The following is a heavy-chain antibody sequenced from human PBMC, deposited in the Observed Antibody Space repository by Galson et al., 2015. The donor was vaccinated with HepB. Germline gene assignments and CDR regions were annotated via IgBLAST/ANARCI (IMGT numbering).Heavy chain of an antibody. CDR1: GDSVSSNSAA. CDR2: TYYRSKWYN. Sequence: CAISGDSVSSNSAAWNWIRQSPSRGLEWLGRTYYRSKWYNDYAVSVKSRITINPDTSKNQFSLQLNSVTPEDTAVYYCARYVVVPAATLYYYYYGMDVWGQGTTATVSS. J-gene: IGHJ6*02. CDR3: ARYVVVPAATLYYYYYGMDV. V-gene: IGHV6-1*01. D-gene: IGHD2-2*01.